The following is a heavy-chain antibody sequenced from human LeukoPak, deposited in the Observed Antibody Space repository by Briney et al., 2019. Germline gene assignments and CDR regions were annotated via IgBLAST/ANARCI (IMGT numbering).Heavy chain of an antibody. D-gene: IGHD5-24*01. J-gene: IGHJ3*02. Sequence: ASVKVSCKASGYTFTSYYMHWVRQAPGQGLEWMGIINPSGGSTSYAQKFQGRVTMTRDTSTSTVYMELSSLRSEDTALYYCAKDFGGLATPEEAAFDIWGQGTMVTVSS. CDR1: GYTFTSYY. CDR3: AKDFGGLATPEEAAFDI. V-gene: IGHV1-46*01. CDR2: INPSGGST.